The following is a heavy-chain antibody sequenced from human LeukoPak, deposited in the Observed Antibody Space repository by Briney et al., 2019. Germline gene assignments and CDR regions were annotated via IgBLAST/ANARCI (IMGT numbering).Heavy chain of an antibody. CDR1: GFTFSSYG. J-gene: IGHJ4*02. Sequence: GGSLRLSCAASGFTFSSYGMHWVRQAPGKGLEWVAFIRYDGSNKYYADSVKGRFTISRDNSKNTLYLQMNSLRAEDTAVYYCAKGRGVDTAMVADYWGQGTLVTASS. CDR3: AKGRGVDTAMVADY. V-gene: IGHV3-30*02. D-gene: IGHD5-18*01. CDR2: IRYDGSNK.